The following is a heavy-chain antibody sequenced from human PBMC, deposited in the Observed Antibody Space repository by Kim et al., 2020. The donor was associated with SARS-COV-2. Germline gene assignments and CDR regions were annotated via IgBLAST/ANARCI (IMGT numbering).Heavy chain of an antibody. CDR3: ARHQAAYYYDSSGYPPSAAFDI. CDR1: GGSISSSSYY. J-gene: IGHJ3*02. D-gene: IGHD3-22*01. Sequence: SETLSLTCTVSGGSISSSSYYWGWIRQPPGKGLEWIGSIYYSGSTYYNPSLKSRVTISVDTSKNQFSLKLSSVTAADTAVYYCARHQAAYYYDSSGYPPSAAFDIWGQGTMVTVSS. CDR2: IYYSGST. V-gene: IGHV4-39*01.